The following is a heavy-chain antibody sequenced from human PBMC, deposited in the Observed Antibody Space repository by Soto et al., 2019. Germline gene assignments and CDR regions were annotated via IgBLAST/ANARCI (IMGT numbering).Heavy chain of an antibody. D-gene: IGHD3-10*01. V-gene: IGHV3-13*04. Sequence: EVPLVESGGGLVQPGGSLRLSCAASGFTFSSYDMHWVRQVTGKGLEWVSAIGTAGDAYYPNCVKGRFTISRENVKISLYLQMNSLRAGDTAVYYCARAFITGVLDYWGQGTLVTVSS. CDR1: GFTFSSYD. CDR3: ARAFITGVLDY. J-gene: IGHJ4*02. CDR2: IGTAGDA.